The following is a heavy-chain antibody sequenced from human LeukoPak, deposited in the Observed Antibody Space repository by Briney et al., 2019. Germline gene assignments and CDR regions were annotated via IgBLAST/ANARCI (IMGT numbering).Heavy chain of an antibody. J-gene: IGHJ4*02. CDR2: ISSSSYI. D-gene: IGHD3-22*01. V-gene: IGHV3-21*01. CDR1: GFTFSSYS. CDR3: ARERSNYYDSSGYLDY. Sequence: GRSLRLSCAASGFTFSSYSMNWVRQAPGGGLEWVSSISSSSYIYYADSVKGRFTISRDNAKNSLYLQMNSLRAEDTAVYYCARERSNYYDSSGYLDYWGQGTLVTVSS.